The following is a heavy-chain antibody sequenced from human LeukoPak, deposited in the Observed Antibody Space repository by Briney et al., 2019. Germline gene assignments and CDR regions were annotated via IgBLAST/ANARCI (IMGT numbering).Heavy chain of an antibody. CDR2: ISSSSSAI. J-gene: IGHJ3*02. D-gene: IGHD2-21*02. CDR3: ARDRYCGGDCSDAFDI. Sequence: PGGSLRLSCAASGFTFSSYDMHWVRQAPGKGLEWVSYISSSSSAIYYTHSVRGRFTISRDNAKTSLYLQMDSLRDEDTAVYYCARDRYCGGDCSDAFDIWGRGTTVTVSS. CDR1: GFTFSSYD. V-gene: IGHV3-48*02.